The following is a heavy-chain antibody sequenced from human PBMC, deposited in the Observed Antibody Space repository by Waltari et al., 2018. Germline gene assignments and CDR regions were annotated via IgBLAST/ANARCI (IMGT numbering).Heavy chain of an antibody. Sequence: EVQLVESGGGLVQPGGSLRLSCAASGFSTDYWLDWVRQAPGKGLVWVSRMKTEGTSITYADSVKGRFTISRDSAKNTYYLQMNGLRAEDTTVYYCTTNPGYWGQGTLVTVSS. J-gene: IGHJ4*02. CDR3: TTNPGY. CDR2: MKTEGTSI. CDR1: GFSTDYW. V-gene: IGHV3-74*03.